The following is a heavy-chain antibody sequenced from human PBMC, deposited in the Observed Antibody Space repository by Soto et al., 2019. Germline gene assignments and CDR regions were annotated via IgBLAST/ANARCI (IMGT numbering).Heavy chain of an antibody. V-gene: IGHV1-3*01. D-gene: IGHD3-22*01. CDR2: INAGNGNT. J-gene: IGHJ4*02. Sequence: ASVKVSCKASGYTFTSYAMHWVRQAPGQRLEWMGWINAGNGNTKYSQKFQGRVTITRDTSASTAYMELSSLRSEDTAVYYCGRGKWYDSSGYFPYWGQGTLVTVSS. CDR3: GRGKWYDSSGYFPY. CDR1: GYTFTSYA.